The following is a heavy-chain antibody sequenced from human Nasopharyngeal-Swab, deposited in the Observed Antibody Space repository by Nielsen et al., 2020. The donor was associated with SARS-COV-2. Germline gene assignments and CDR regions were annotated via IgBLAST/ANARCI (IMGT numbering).Heavy chain of an antibody. CDR3: ARGGDYYDSSGYYYASYYYMDV. CDR2: IIPIFGTA. J-gene: IGHJ6*03. V-gene: IGHV1-69*13. CDR1: GGTFSSYA. Sequence: SVKVSCKASGGTFSSYAISWVRQAPGQGREWMGGIIPIFGTANYAQKFQGRVTITADESTSTAYMELSSLRSEDTAVYYCARGGDYYDSSGYYYASYYYMDVWGKGTTVTVSS. D-gene: IGHD3-22*01.